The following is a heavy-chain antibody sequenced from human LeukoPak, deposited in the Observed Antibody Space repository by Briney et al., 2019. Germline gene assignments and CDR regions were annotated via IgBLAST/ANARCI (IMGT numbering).Heavy chain of an antibody. J-gene: IGHJ4*02. CDR2: IGGSGGVT. Sequence: HAGGSLRLSCAASGFTFSTYALTWVRQAPGKGLEWVSTIGGSGGVTYYADSVKGRFTISRDNSRNTLYLQMNSPRAEDTAVYYCAILPGYSSGWYEVNYWGQGTLVTVSS. D-gene: IGHD6-13*01. CDR1: GFTFSTYA. CDR3: AILPGYSSGWYEVNY. V-gene: IGHV3-23*01.